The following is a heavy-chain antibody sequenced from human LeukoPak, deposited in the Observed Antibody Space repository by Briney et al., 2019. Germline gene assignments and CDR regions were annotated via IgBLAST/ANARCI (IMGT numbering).Heavy chain of an antibody. Sequence: GGSLRLSCAASGFTVTSTYMSWVRQAPGKGLEWVSVVYSGHDTYYADSVKGRFTISRDNSNNTVYLQMNSLRAEDTAVYYCARLPGGGWLYYGLDVWGQGTTVTVS. CDR3: ARLPGGGWLYYGLDV. V-gene: IGHV3-66*04. D-gene: IGHD3-10*01. CDR1: GFTVTSTY. J-gene: IGHJ6*02. CDR2: VYSGHDT.